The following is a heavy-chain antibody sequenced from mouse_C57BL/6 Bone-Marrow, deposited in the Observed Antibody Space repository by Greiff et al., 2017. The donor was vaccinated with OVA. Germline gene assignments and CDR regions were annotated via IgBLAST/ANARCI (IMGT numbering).Heavy chain of an antibody. CDR1: GFTFTDYY. D-gene: IGHD1-1*01. Sequence: EVQRVESGGGLVQPGGSLSLSCAASGFTFTDYYMSWVRQPPGKALEWLGFIRNKANGYTTEYSASVKGRFTISRDNSQSILYLQMNALRAEDSATYYCARPYYYGSSSLFAYWGQGTLVTVSA. CDR3: ARPYYYGSSSLFAY. J-gene: IGHJ3*01. V-gene: IGHV7-3*01. CDR2: IRNKANGYTT.